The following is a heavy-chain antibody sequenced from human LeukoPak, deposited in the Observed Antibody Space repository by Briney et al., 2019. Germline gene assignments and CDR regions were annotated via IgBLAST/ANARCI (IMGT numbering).Heavy chain of an antibody. Sequence: SETLSLTCTVSGGSISSYYWSWIRQPPGKGLEWIGYIYYSGSTNYNPSLKSRVTISVDTSKNQFSLKLSSVTAADTAVYYCATTTIRLGYWGQGTLVTVSS. J-gene: IGHJ4*02. CDR2: IYYSGST. CDR1: GGSISSYY. V-gene: IGHV4-59*01. D-gene: IGHD1-26*01. CDR3: ATTTIRLGY.